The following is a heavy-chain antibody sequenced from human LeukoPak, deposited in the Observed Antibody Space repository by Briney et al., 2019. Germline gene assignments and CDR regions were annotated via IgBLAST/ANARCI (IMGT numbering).Heavy chain of an antibody. V-gene: IGHV4-34*01. J-gene: IGHJ5*02. CDR1: SGSFGGHY. D-gene: IGHD1-26*01. CDR3: ATNRAES. CDR2: IDHRGNT. Sequence: SETLSLTCAISSGSFGGHYWSWIRHSPGKGLEWIGEIDHRGNTTYNPSLNSRITISVDTSKNHFSLRLTSVTAADTAIYYCATNRAESWGRGTLVTVSS.